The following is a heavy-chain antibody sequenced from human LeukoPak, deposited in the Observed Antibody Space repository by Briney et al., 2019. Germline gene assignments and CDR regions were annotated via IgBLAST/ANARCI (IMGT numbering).Heavy chain of an antibody. V-gene: IGHV3-30*04. CDR1: GFTFSSYA. J-gene: IGHJ4*02. D-gene: IGHD3-10*01. CDR2: ISYAGSNK. CDR3: ARDIVAGSGSYYLLFEY. Sequence: GGSLRLSCAASGFTFSSYAMHWVRQAPGKGLEWVAVISYAGSNKYYADSVKGRFTISRDNSKNTLYLQMNSLRAEDTAVYYCARDIVAGSGSYYLLFEYWGQGTLVTVSS.